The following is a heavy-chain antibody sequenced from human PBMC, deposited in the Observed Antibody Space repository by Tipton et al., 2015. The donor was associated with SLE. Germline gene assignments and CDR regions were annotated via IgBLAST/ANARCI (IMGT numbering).Heavy chain of an antibody. CDR3: ARVTHIYYSYCMDV. CDR1: GGSISGYF. V-gene: IGHV4-59*01. CDR2: VHYSGST. J-gene: IGHJ6*03. Sequence: LRLSCTVSGGSISGYFWSWIRQPPGKGLEWIGYVHYSGSTNSNPSLKSRVTMSVDTSKNQFSLKLGSVTAADTAVYYCARVTHIYYSYCMDVWGKGTTVTVSS.